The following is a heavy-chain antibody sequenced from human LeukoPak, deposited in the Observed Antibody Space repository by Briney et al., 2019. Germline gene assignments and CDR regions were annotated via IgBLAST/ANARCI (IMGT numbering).Heavy chain of an antibody. CDR3: AKDHSSGGSCPYDY. J-gene: IGHJ4*02. CDR1: GSTFSATD. V-gene: IGHV3-30*18. D-gene: IGHD2-15*01. CDR2: ISYDGSNK. Sequence: RGSLRLSSGASGSTFSATDMHWVRQAPGKGLEWVAVISYDGSNKYYADSVKGRFTISRDNSKNTLYLQMNSLRAEDTAVYYCAKDHSSGGSCPYDYWGPVTLVTVSS.